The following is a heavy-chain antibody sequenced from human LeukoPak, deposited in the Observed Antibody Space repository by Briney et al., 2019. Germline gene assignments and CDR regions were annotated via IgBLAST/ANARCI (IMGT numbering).Heavy chain of an antibody. J-gene: IGHJ4*02. V-gene: IGHV3-74*01. CDR1: GFTFISYW. Sequence: GGSLRLSCAASGFTFISYWMYWVRQAPGKGPVWVSRINPDGSITTYADSVKGRFTISRDNAKNTLYLQMNSLRAEDTAVYYCARGGLLHYFDYWGQGTLVTVSS. CDR2: INPDGSIT. D-gene: IGHD2-15*01. CDR3: ARGGLLHYFDY.